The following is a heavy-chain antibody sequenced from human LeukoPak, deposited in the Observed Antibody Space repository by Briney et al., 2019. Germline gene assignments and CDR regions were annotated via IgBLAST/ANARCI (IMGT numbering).Heavy chain of an antibody. D-gene: IGHD3-10*01. CDR3: AREPYGSGSFRTDYYYMDV. Sequence: ASVKVSCKASGYTFTGYYMHWVRQAPGQGLEWMGWIYPNSGGTNYAQKLQGRVTMTRDTSISTAYMELSRLTSDDTAVYYCAREPYGSGSFRTDYYYMDVWGKGTAVTISS. CDR2: IYPNSGGT. CDR1: GYTFTGYY. J-gene: IGHJ6*03. V-gene: IGHV1-2*02.